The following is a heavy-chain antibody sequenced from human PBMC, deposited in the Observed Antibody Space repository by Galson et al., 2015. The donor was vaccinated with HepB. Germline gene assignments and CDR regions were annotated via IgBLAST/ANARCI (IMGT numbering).Heavy chain of an antibody. CDR1: GYTFTNYG. CDR2: ISTYNGNT. CDR3: ARGGVYDSNLYYHMDV. V-gene: IGHV1-18*01. J-gene: IGHJ6*03. D-gene: IGHD3-22*01. Sequence: SVKVSCKASGYTFTNYGISWVRQAPGQGLEWMGWISTYNGNTNYAQKLQGRITMITDTSTSTAYMELRSLGSVDTAVYYCARGGVYDSNLYYHMDVWGKGTTVTVSS.